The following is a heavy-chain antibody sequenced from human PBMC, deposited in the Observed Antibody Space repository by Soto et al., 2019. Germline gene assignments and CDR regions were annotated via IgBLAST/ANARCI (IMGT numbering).Heavy chain of an antibody. CDR1: GFTFSTYA. J-gene: IGHJ4*02. CDR3: ATPLDCRTNSCFRYYFDY. Sequence: GGSLRLSCAASGFTFSTYAMSWVRQAPGKGLEWVSAISGSGDSTYYADSVKGRFTISRDSSKNTLYLQMNSLRAEDSAVYYCATPLDCRTNSCFRYYFDYWGQGALVTVSS. V-gene: IGHV3-23*01. D-gene: IGHD2-2*01. CDR2: ISGSGDST.